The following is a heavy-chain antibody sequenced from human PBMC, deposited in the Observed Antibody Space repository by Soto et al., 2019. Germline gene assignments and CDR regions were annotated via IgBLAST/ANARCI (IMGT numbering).Heavy chain of an antibody. CDR2: INSDGSST. CDR3: ARVKLSPIVAHDAFDI. V-gene: IGHV3-74*01. Sequence: GGSLRLSCAASGFTFSSYWMHWVRQAPGKGLVWVSRINSDGSSTSYADSVKGRFTISRDNAKNTLYLQMNSLRAEDTAVYYCARVKLSPIVAHDAFDIWGQGTMVTVSS. CDR1: GFTFSSYW. D-gene: IGHD3-22*01. J-gene: IGHJ3*02.